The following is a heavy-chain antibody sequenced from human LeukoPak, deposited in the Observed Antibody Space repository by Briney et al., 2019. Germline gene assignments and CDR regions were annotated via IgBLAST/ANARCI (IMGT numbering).Heavy chain of an antibody. V-gene: IGHV2-70*17. Sequence: SGPALVQPTQTVTLTCSFSGFSLDTAAMSVSWIRQPPGKAPEWLARIDWDGDKFYSTSLKTRLTISKDTSKNQVVLTLTNMDREDTGTYYCAWTHLRDGELATFHFDHWGQGTLVTVSS. CDR3: AWTHLRDGELATFHFDH. CDR2: IDWDGDK. D-gene: IGHD3-10*01. J-gene: IGHJ4*02. CDR1: GFSLDTAAMS.